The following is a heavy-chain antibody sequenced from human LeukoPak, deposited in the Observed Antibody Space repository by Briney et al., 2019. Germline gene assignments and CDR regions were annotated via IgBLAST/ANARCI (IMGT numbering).Heavy chain of an antibody. CDR3: ARVRYGDYVVFDY. CDR2: IFKDERT. Sequence: PSETLSLTCTVSGESITNSYWTWIRQPPGKGLEWIGYIFKDERTNYNPSLKSRVTLSIDKSKNQVSLNLSFVTAADTAVYFCARVRYGDYVVFDYWGRGTLVTVSS. J-gene: IGHJ4*02. D-gene: IGHD4-17*01. CDR1: GESITNSY. V-gene: IGHV4-59*01.